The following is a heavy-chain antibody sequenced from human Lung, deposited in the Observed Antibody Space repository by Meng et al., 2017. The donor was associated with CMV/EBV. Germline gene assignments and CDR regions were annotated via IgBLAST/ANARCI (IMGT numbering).Heavy chain of an antibody. D-gene: IGHD4-11*01. CDR2: ILWNDDK. CDR3: ARRLYRHYFDY. CDR1: GFSLSPSGVG. V-gene: IGHV2-5*01. Sequence: SGPTLVKPTQTLTLTCSLSGFSLSPSGVGVGWIRQTPGKALEWLALILWNDDKRYNPSLKSRLTVTRDSSKTQVVLKMTNMDPEDTATYYCARRLYRHYFDYWGQGXLVTVSS. J-gene: IGHJ4*02.